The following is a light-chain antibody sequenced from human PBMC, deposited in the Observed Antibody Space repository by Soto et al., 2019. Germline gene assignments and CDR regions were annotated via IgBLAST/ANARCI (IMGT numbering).Light chain of an antibody. CDR3: QQYDTLPYT. Sequence: DXXMXQSPSXLSASVXDRVTITXQAXHDIXXYVNWYQHKPGKAPNLVIYDASNLEVGVPSRFSGSRSGADFTFTITGLQPEDIATYWCQQYDTLPYTFGQGTKLEIK. CDR2: DAS. V-gene: IGKV1-33*01. CDR1: HDIXXY. J-gene: IGKJ2*01.